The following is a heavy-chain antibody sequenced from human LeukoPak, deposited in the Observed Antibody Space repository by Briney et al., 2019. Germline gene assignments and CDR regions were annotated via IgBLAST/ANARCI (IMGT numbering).Heavy chain of an antibody. Sequence: GGSLRLSCAASEFTFSSYSMHWVRQAPGKGLEWVAVISYDGSNKYYADSVKGRFTISRDNSKNTLYLQMNSLRAEDTAVYYCARDYSGATTLIASGYWGQGTLVTVSS. J-gene: IGHJ4*02. D-gene: IGHD1-26*01. V-gene: IGHV3-30*03. CDR1: EFTFSSYS. CDR3: ARDYSGATTLIASGY. CDR2: ISYDGSNK.